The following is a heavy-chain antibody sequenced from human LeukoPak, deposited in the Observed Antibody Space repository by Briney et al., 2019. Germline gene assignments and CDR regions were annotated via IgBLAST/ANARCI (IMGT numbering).Heavy chain of an antibody. J-gene: IGHJ4*02. V-gene: IGHV4-39*01. CDR3: ARQEGSSSGRDFDY. D-gene: IGHD6-6*01. CDR1: GGSISSSSYY. Sequence: PSETLSLTCTVSGGSISSSSYYWGWIRQPPGKGLDWVGIIYYSGTTYYDPSLKSRATIYVDTSKNQFSLKLSSVTAADTAVYYCARQEGSSSGRDFDYWGQGTLVTVSS. CDR2: IYYSGTT.